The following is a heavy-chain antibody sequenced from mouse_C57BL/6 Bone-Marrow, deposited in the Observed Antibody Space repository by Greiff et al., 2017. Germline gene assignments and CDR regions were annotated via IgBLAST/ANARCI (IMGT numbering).Heavy chain of an antibody. J-gene: IGHJ1*03. V-gene: IGHV1-72*01. CDR1: GYTFTSYW. D-gene: IGHD2-1*01. CDR3: ARRRDGNLYWYFDV. Sequence: VQLQQSGAELVKPGASVKLSCKASGYTFTSYWMHWVKQRPGRGLEWNGRIDPNSGGTKYNEKFKSKATLTVDKPSSTAYMQLSSLTSEDSAVYYCARRRDGNLYWYFDVWGTGTTVTVSS. CDR2: IDPNSGGT.